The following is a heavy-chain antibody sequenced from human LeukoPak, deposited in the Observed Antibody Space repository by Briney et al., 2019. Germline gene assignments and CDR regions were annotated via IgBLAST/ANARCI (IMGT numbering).Heavy chain of an antibody. V-gene: IGHV3-21*01. Sequence: PSETLSLTCTVYGGSFSGYYWSWIRQPPGKGLEWVSSISSSSSYIYYADSVKGRFTISRDNAKNSLYLQMNSLRAEDTAVYYCARMTGYNSGWYAVQHWGQGTLVTVSS. D-gene: IGHD6-19*01. J-gene: IGHJ1*01. CDR3: ARMTGYNSGWYAVQH. CDR1: GGSFSGYY. CDR2: ISSSSSYI.